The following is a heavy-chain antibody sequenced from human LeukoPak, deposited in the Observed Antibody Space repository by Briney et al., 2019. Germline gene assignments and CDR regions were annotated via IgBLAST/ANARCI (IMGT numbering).Heavy chain of an antibody. CDR2: IYYSGST. J-gene: IGHJ5*02. V-gene: IGHV4-39*07. CDR1: GGSISSSSYY. CDR3: ARGRWYCSSTSCYEGRRKPPYPNWFDP. D-gene: IGHD2-2*01. Sequence: SETLSLTCTVSGGSISSSSYYWGWIRQPPGKGLEWIGSIYYSGSTYYNPSLKSRVTISVDTSKNQFSLKLSSVTAADTAVYYCARGRWYCSSTSCYEGRRKPPYPNWFDPWGQGTLVTVSS.